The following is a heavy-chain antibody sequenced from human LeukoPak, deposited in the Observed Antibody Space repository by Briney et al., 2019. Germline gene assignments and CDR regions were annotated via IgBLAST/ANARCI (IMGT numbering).Heavy chain of an antibody. CDR2: INPSGGST. V-gene: IGHV1-46*01. CDR1: GYTFTSYA. D-gene: IGHD1-1*01. Sequence: GASVKVSCKASGYTFTSYAMNWVRQAPGQGLEWMGIINPSGGSTSYAQKFQGRVTMTRDMSTSTVYMELSSLRSEDTAVYYCARSRLERRNWFDPWGQGTLVTVSS. J-gene: IGHJ5*02. CDR3: ARSRLERRNWFDP.